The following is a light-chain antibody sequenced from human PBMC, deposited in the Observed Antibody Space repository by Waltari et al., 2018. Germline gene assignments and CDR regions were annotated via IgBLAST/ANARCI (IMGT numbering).Light chain of an antibody. V-gene: IGKV3-20*01. CDR3: QQYDWSPPGYT. J-gene: IGKJ2*01. Sequence: IALTQSPGTLSLSPGERATLSCRASQTVDSNSVAGYQQRPGQVPRLLIFAASSRATGIPDRFSASGSGTDFTLTISRLEPEDFAVYYCQQYDWSPPGYTFGQGTKLEIK. CDR2: AAS. CDR1: QTVDSNS.